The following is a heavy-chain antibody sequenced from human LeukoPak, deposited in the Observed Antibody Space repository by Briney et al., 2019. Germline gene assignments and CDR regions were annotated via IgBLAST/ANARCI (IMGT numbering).Heavy chain of an antibody. CDR2: IKSKTDGGTT. V-gene: IGHV3-15*01. CDR1: GFTFSNAW. J-gene: IGHJ4*02. CDR3: TTDYYYDSSGYYVGY. D-gene: IGHD3-22*01. Sequence: PVGSLRLSCAASGFTFSNAWMSWVRQAPGKGLEWVGRIKSKTDGGTTDYAAPVKGRFTISRDDSKNTLYLQMNSLKTEDTAVYYCTTDYYYDSSGYYVGYWGQGTLVTVSS.